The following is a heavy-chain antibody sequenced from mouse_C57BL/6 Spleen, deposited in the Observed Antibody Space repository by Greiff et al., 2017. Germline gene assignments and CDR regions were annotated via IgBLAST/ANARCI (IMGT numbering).Heavy chain of an antibody. J-gene: IGHJ4*01. CDR3: ARHGWLLQDAMDY. CDR1: GFTFSSYT. D-gene: IGHD2-3*01. CDR2: ISGGGGNT. V-gene: IGHV5-9*01. Sequence: EVQLVESGGGLVKPGGSLKLSCAASGFTFSSYTMSWVRQTPEKRLEWVATISGGGGNTYYPDSVKGRFTISRANAKNTLYLQMSSLRSEDTALYYCARHGWLLQDAMDYWGQGTSVTVSS.